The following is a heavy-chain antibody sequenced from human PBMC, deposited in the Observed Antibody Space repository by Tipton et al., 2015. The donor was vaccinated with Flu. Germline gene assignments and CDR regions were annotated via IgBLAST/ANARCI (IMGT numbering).Heavy chain of an antibody. CDR2: IFYSGIT. D-gene: IGHD3-16*01. V-gene: IGHV4-39*07. CDR1: SGSISSSQYY. CDR3: AKVLFGWVES. Sequence: TLSLTCSVSSGSISSSQYYWVWIRQPPGKGLEWIGSIFYSGITYYNASLKSRVAMSIDTSKKQFSLRLSSVTAADTAVYYCAKVLFGWVESWAQGTLVTVSS. J-gene: IGHJ5*01.